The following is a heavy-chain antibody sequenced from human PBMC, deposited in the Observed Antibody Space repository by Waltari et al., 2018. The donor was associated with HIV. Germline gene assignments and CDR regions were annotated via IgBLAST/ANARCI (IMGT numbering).Heavy chain of an antibody. V-gene: IGHV1-2*02. CDR3: AKGGAIVVVTAIRYYGLDV. CDR1: GYTFTDNH. CDR2: SNPKNRGT. Sequence: QVLLAQSGAEVKKPGASVKVSCKTSGYTFTDNHIHWVRQAPGQGLEGVEWSNPKNRGTDFAQKFQGRVTLTSDTATSTAHMELNSLRSDDTAVYFCAKGGAIVVVTAIRYYGLDVWGQGTTVTVSS. D-gene: IGHD2-21*02. J-gene: IGHJ6*02.